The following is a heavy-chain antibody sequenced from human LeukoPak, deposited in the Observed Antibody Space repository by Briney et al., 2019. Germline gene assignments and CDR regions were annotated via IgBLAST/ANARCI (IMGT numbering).Heavy chain of an antibody. V-gene: IGHV3-30*18. J-gene: IGHJ5*02. CDR2: ISYDGSNK. CDR3: AKDPTIFGVVTPPNVWFDP. CDR1: GFTFSSYG. Sequence: PGGSLRLSCAASGFTFSSYGMHWVRQAPGKGLEWVAVISYDGSNKYYADSVKGRFTISRDNSKNTLYVQMNSLRAEDTAVYYCAKDPTIFGVVTPPNVWFDPWGRGTLVTVSS. D-gene: IGHD3-3*01.